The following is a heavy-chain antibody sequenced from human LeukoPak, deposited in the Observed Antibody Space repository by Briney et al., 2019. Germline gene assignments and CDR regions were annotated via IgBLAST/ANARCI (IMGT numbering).Heavy chain of an antibody. CDR1: GFTFSSYW. J-gene: IGHJ4*02. CDR2: INSDGSST. D-gene: IGHD4-17*01. CDR3: ASGGVGYGDYNYYFDY. V-gene: IGHV3-74*01. Sequence: PGGSLRLSCAASGFTFSSYWMHWVRQAPGKGLVWVSRINSDGSSTSYADSVKGRFTISRDNAKNTLYLQMNSLGAEDTAVYYCASGGVGYGDYNYYFDYWGQGTLVTVSS.